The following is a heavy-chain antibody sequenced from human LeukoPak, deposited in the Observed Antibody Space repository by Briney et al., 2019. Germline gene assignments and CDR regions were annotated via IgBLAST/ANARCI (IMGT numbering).Heavy chain of an antibody. V-gene: IGHV3-7*03. J-gene: IGHJ3*02. CDR3: ARDLSPRIAELDMDALDI. CDR1: GFTFATYW. D-gene: IGHD6-13*01. CDR2: IKQSGGQT. Sequence: GGSLRLFCAASGFTFATYWMTWLRQAPGKGLEWVANIKQSGGQTSYADSARGRFTISRDNANNSLFLQMNNLRGEDTAVYYCARDLSPRIAELDMDALDIWGRGTMVTVSS.